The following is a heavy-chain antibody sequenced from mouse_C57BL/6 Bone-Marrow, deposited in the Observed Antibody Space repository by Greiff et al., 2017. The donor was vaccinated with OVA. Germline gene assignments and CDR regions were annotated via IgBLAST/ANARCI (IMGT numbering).Heavy chain of an antibody. CDR1: GYTFTSYG. CDR2: IYPRSGNT. Sequence: VKLVESGAELARPGASVKLSCKASGYTFTSYGISWVKQRTGQGLEWIGEIYPRSGNTYYNEKFKGKATLTADKSSSTAYMELRSLTSEDSAVYFCASELAMDYWGQGTSVTVSS. V-gene: IGHV1-81*01. CDR3: ASELAMDY. J-gene: IGHJ4*01.